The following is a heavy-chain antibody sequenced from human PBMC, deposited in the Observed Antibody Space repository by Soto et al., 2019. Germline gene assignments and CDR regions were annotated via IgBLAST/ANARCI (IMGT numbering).Heavy chain of an antibody. CDR3: ASQSGSYYGFDY. CDR1: GGSISSYY. Sequence: SETLSLTCTVSGGSISSYYWSWIRQPPGKGLEWIGYIYYSGSTNYNPSLKSRVTISVDTSKNQFSLKLSSVTAADTAVYYCASQSGSYYGFDYWGQGTLVTVSS. CDR2: IYYSGST. J-gene: IGHJ4*02. D-gene: IGHD3-10*01. V-gene: IGHV4-59*01.